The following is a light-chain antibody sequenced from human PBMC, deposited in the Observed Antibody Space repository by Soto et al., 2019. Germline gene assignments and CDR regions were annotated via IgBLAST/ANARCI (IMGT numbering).Light chain of an antibody. J-gene: IGLJ1*01. CDR2: DVS. Sequence: QSALTQPASVSGSPGQSITISCTGTSSDIGSFNYVSWYQHHPGKAPKLIIYDVSALPSGVSYRFSGSKSGNTAYLTISGLQTEDEADYYCSSYTSSSTLFGTGTKLTVL. V-gene: IGLV2-14*01. CDR1: SSDIGSFNY. CDR3: SSYTSSSTL.